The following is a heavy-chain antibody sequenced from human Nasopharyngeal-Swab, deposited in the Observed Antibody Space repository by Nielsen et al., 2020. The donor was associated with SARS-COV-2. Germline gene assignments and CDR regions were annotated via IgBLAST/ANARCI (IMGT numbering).Heavy chain of an antibody. J-gene: IGHJ4*02. CDR3: RRGTDY. Sequence: VHQAPGKGLEWVGRIRSKANSYATAYAASVKGRFTISRDDSKNTAYLQMNSLKTEDTAVYYCRRGTDYWGQGTLVTVSS. CDR2: IRSKANSYAT. D-gene: IGHD1-1*01. V-gene: IGHV3-73*01.